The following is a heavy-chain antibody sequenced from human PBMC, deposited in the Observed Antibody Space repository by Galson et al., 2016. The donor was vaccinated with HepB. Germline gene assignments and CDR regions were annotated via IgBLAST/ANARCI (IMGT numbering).Heavy chain of an antibody. J-gene: IGHJ4*02. V-gene: IGHV1-69*13. CDR1: GGSFKRYS. CDR3: ATSPGTITFDY. Sequence: SVKVSCKASGGSFKRYSTCWVRQVPGQRLEWMGGIIPIFGTTNYAQRFQGRVTITADESTSTAYMELSSLTSEDTAVYYCATSPGTITFDYWGQGTLVAVSS. CDR2: IIPIFGTT. D-gene: IGHD1-7*01.